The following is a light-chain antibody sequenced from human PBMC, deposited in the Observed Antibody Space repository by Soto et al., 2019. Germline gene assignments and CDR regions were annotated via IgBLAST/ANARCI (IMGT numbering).Light chain of an antibody. CDR3: QTWDTGIVV. CDR1: SGHSSYA. V-gene: IGLV4-69*01. CDR2: LNSDGSH. J-gene: IGLJ2*01. Sequence: QSVLTQSPSASASLGASVKLTCTLSSGHSSYAIAWHQQQPEKGPRYLMKLNSDGSHSKGDGIPDRFSGSSAGAERYLTISGLQAEDEADYYCQTWDTGIVVFGGGTQLTVL.